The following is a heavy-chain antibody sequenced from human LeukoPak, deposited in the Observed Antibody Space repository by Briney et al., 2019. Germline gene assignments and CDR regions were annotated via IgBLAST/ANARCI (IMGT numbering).Heavy chain of an antibody. V-gene: IGHV3-9*01. D-gene: IGHD5-18*01. J-gene: IGHJ6*03. CDR3: AKDIWGYSYGYTGYYYYMDV. CDR2: ISWNSGSI. Sequence: PGRSLRLSCAASGFTLDDYAMHWVRQAPGKGLEWVSGISWNSGSIGYADSVKGRFTISRDNAKNSLYLQMNSLRAEDTALYYCAKDIWGYSYGYTGYYYYMDVWGKGTTVTVSS. CDR1: GFTLDDYA.